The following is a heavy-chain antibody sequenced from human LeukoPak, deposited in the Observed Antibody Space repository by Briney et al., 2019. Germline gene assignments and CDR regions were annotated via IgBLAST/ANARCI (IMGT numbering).Heavy chain of an antibody. Sequence: GWSLRLSCAASGFTFSSHGMNWVRQAPGKGLEWVSSISSSSSFIYYADSLKGRFTISRDNAKNSLYLQMNSLRAEDTAVYYCARASRWYRPDYWGQGTLVTVSS. CDR2: ISSSSSFI. J-gene: IGHJ4*02. CDR1: GFTFSSHG. D-gene: IGHD1-26*01. V-gene: IGHV3-21*01. CDR3: ARASRWYRPDY.